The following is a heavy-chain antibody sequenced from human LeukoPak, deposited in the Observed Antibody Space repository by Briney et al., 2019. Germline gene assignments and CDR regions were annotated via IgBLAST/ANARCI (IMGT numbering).Heavy chain of an antibody. CDR2: IYYSGTT. CDR3: ARDRYGGIIDS. D-gene: IGHD1-1*01. J-gene: IGHJ4*02. CDR1: GGSISSYY. V-gene: IGHV4-59*12. Sequence: PSETLSLTCTVSGGSISSYYWSWIRQPPGKGLEWIGYIYYSGTTNYNPSLKSRVAMSVDTSKNQFSLKLSSVTAADTAVYYCARDRYGGIIDSWGQGTLVTVSS.